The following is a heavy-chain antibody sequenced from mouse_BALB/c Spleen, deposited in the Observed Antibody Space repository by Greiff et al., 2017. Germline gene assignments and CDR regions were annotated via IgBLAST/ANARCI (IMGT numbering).Heavy chain of an antibody. J-gene: IGHJ4*01. V-gene: IGHV5-4*02. Sequence: EVKVVESGGGLVKPGGSLKLSCAASGFTFSDYYMYWVRQTPEKRLEWVATISDGGSYTYYPDSVKGRFTISRDNAKNNLYLQMSSLKSEDTAMYYCARGKNWDYAMDYWGQGTSVTVSS. CDR3: ARGKNWDYAMDY. D-gene: IGHD4-1*01. CDR2: ISDGGSYT. CDR1: GFTFSDYY.